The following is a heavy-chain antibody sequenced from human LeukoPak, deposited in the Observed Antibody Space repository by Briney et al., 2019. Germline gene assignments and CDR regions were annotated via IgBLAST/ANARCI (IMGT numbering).Heavy chain of an antibody. Sequence: ASVKVSCKTSGYTFTGYYMHWVRQAPGQRLEWMGWMNPNSGGTSYPQKFQGRVTLTRDTSGNTAYMELTGLRSDDTAVYYCARDVWINRQHLGYFQHWGQGTLVTVSS. D-gene: IGHD6-13*01. V-gene: IGHV1-2*02. CDR2: MNPNSGGT. CDR1: GYTFTGYY. J-gene: IGHJ1*01. CDR3: ARDVWINRQHLGYFQH.